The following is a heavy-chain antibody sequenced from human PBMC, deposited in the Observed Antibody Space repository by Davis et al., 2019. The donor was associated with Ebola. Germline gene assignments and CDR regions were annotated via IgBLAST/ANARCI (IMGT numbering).Heavy chain of an antibody. CDR2: IYYSGST. Sequence: PSETLSLTCTVSGGSISSGGYYWSWIRQHPGKGLEWIGYIYYSGSTYYNPSLKSRVTISVDTSKNQFSLKLSSVTAADTAVYYCAGLVVGGHWFDPWGQGTLVTVSS. CDR3: AGLVVGGHWFDP. J-gene: IGHJ5*02. D-gene: IGHD3-22*01. V-gene: IGHV4-31*03. CDR1: GGSISSGGYY.